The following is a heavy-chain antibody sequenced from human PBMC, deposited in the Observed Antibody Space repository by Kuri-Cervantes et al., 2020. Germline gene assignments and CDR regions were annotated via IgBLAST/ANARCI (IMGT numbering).Heavy chain of an antibody. V-gene: IGHV3-9*01. J-gene: IGHJ3*02. CDR3: AKDGDYGGNSYAFDI. Sequence: GEALMISYVASGFTFDDCAMHWVRQAPGKGLEWVSGLSWNSGTIDYADSVKGRFTISRDNAKNSLYLQMNSLRAEDTALYYCAKDGDYGGNSYAFDIWGQGTMVTVSS. D-gene: IGHD4-23*01. CDR2: LSWNSGTI. CDR1: GFTFDDCA.